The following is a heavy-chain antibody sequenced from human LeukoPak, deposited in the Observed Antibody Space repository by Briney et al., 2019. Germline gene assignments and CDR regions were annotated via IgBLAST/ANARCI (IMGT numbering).Heavy chain of an antibody. CDR3: ARDPRYRYQLPRAPDYYYMDV. D-gene: IGHD2-2*01. Sequence: ASXKVSCKASGYTFTGYYMHWVRQAPGQGLEWMGWINPNSGGTNYAQKFQGRVTMTRDTSISTAYMELSRLRSDDTAVYYCARDPRYRYQLPRAPDYYYMDVWGKGTTVTVSS. J-gene: IGHJ6*03. CDR1: GYTFTGYY. V-gene: IGHV1-2*02. CDR2: INPNSGGT.